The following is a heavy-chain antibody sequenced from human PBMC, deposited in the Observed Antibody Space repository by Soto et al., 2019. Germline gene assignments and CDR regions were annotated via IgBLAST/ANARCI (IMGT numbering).Heavy chain of an antibody. CDR2: IYYSGST. D-gene: IGHD1-26*01. CDR3: ARGDRRGASFDY. CDR1: GGSISSSSYY. Sequence: SETLSLTCTVSGGSISSSSYYWGWIRQPPGKGLEWIGSIYYSGSTYYNPSLKSRVTISVDTSKNQFSLKLSSVTAADTAVYYCARGDRRGASFDYWGQGTLITVSS. V-gene: IGHV4-39*01. J-gene: IGHJ4*02.